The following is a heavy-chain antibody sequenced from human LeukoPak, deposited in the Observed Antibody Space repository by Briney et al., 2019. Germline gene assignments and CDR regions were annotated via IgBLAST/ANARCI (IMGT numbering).Heavy chain of an antibody. CDR2: INPSGGST. CDR1: GYTFTSYY. D-gene: IGHD6-13*01. CDR3: ARAADPRAIYYYYMDV. J-gene: IGHJ6*03. Sequence: ASVKVSCKASGYTFTSYYMHWVRQAPGQGLEWMGIINPSGGSTSYAQKFQGRVTMTRDTSTSTVYMELSSLRSEDTAVYYCARAADPRAIYYYYMDVWGKGTTVTVSS. V-gene: IGHV1-46*01.